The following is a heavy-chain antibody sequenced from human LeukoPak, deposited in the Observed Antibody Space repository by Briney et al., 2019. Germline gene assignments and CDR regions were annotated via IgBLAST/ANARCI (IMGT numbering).Heavy chain of an antibody. Sequence: ASVKVSCKASGYTFTAYYIHWVRQAPGQGLEWMGWINPNSGGTNYAQKFQGRVTMTRDTSISTAYMELSRLRSDDTAVYYCARDLSGYEGYYFDYWGQGTLVTVSS. CDR1: GYTFTAYY. J-gene: IGHJ4*02. D-gene: IGHD5-12*01. CDR2: INPNSGGT. V-gene: IGHV1-2*02. CDR3: ARDLSGYEGYYFDY.